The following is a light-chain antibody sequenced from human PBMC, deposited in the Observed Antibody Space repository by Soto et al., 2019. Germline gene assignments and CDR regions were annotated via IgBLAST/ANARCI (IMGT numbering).Light chain of an antibody. CDR1: QSISSW. V-gene: IGKV1-5*01. Sequence: DIQMTQSPSTLSASVGDRVTITCRASQSISSWLAWYQQKPGKAPKLLIYDASSLESGVPSRFSGRGSGTELTLTISSLQPDDFANYYWQQYNSYSGRFGQGTKVEIK. CDR3: QQYNSYSGR. CDR2: DAS. J-gene: IGKJ1*01.